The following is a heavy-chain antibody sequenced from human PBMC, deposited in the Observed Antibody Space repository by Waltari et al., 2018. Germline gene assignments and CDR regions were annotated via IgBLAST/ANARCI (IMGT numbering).Heavy chain of an antibody. D-gene: IGHD6-13*01. V-gene: IGHV1-2*02. CDR1: GYSFTTYY. J-gene: IGHJ5*02. CDR3: ARGTSSWYQTNNWFDP. Sequence: QVQLVQSGAEVKKPGASVKVSCKASGYSFTTYYIYWVRQAPGQGLEWRGWTNPSRGGTKYAQKIQGRVTMTRETSISTAYMELSSLRSDDTAVYYCARGTSSWYQTNNWFDPWGQGTLVTVSS. CDR2: TNPSRGGT.